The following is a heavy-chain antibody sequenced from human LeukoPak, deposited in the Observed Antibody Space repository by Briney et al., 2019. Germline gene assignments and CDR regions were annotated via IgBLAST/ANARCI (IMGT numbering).Heavy chain of an antibody. J-gene: IGHJ6*02. D-gene: IGHD2-15*01. Sequence: GASVKVSCKASGYTFTSYAMNWVRQAPGQGLEWMGWINTNTGNPTYAQGFTGRFVFSLDTSVSTAYLQISSLKAGDTAMYYCARVGSLNGMDVWGQGTTVTVSS. CDR1: GYTFTSYA. V-gene: IGHV7-4-1*02. CDR3: ARVGSLNGMDV. CDR2: INTNTGNP.